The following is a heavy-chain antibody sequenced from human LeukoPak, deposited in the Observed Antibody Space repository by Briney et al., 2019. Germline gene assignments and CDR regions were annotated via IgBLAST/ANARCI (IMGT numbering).Heavy chain of an antibody. Sequence: SETLSLTCTVSGGSISSYYWSWVRQPPGKGLDWVGYIYDSGITNYNSSLKSRVTISADPSKTQLSLKLSSATAADTAVYYCARDARYCSSPSCYHYYYMDVWGKGTTVTVSS. J-gene: IGHJ6*03. CDR1: GGSISSYY. V-gene: IGHV4-59*01. CDR2: IYDSGIT. D-gene: IGHD2-2*01. CDR3: ARDARYCSSPSCYHYYYMDV.